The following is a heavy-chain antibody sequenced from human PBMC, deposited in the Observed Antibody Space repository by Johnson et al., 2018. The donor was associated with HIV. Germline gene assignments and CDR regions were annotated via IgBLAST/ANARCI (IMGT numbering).Heavy chain of an antibody. V-gene: IGHV3-13*01. CDR3: AIGNYYGSGSYAGYYAPFDI. CDR1: GFTFSDYY. J-gene: IGHJ3*02. CDR2: IGSAGDT. D-gene: IGHD3-10*01. Sequence: VQLVESGGGLVQPGGSLRLSCAASGFTFSDYYMTWIRQAPGKGLEWVSAIGSAGDTYYPGSVKGRFTISRENAKNSLYLQMNNLRAGDTAVYYCAIGNYYGSGSYAGYYAPFDIWGQGTMVTVSS.